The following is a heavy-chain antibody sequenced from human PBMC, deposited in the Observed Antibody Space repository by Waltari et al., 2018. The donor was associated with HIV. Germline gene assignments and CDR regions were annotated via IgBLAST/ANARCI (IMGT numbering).Heavy chain of an antibody. CDR2: VNHSGTT. CDR3: ARGEGWLTPFDS. D-gene: IGHD3-22*01. CDR1: GGSFSGYY. J-gene: IGHJ4*02. V-gene: IGHV4-34*01. Sequence: QVQLQQWGAGLLKPSETLSLTCTVYGGSFSGYYWTWIRQPSGKGLEWIGEVNHSGTTNYNPSLKSRVTISVDTSKNQFSLKLSSVTAADTAVYYCARGEGWLTPFDSWGQGTLVTVSS.